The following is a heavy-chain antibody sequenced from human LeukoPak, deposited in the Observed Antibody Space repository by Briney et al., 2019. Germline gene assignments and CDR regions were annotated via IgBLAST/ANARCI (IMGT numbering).Heavy chain of an antibody. Sequence: GGSLRLSCAASGFTFSNYWMSWARQAPGKGLEWVASIRPDGSEDYYMDSVKGRFTISRDNAENSLYLQMNSLRAEDTAVYYCAKDDIVVVPAASVENWFDPWGQGTLVTVSS. CDR1: GFTFSNYW. D-gene: IGHD2-2*01. CDR2: IRPDGSED. J-gene: IGHJ5*02. CDR3: AKDDIVVVPAASVENWFDP. V-gene: IGHV3-7*01.